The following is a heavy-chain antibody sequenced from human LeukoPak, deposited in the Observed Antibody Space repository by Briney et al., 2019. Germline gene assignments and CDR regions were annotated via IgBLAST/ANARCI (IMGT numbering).Heavy chain of an antibody. Sequence: GASVKVSCKASGYTFTGYYMHWVRQAPGQGLEWMGWINPNSGGTNYAQKFQGRVTMTRDTSISTAYMELSRLRSDDTAVYYCARDREEDTANPRLDYWGQGTLVTVSS. D-gene: IGHD5-18*01. CDR2: INPNSGGT. CDR1: GYTFTGYY. V-gene: IGHV1-2*02. J-gene: IGHJ4*02. CDR3: ARDREEDTANPRLDY.